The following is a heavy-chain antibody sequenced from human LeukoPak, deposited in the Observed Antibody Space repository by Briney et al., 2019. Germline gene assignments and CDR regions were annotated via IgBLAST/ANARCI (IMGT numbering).Heavy chain of an antibody. J-gene: IGHJ4*02. V-gene: IGHV3-74*01. CDR1: GFTFSTYW. D-gene: IGHD2-21*01. Sequence: GRSLRLSCAASGFTFSTYWMHWVRQAPGKGLVWVSRINSDRSSTSYADSVKGRFTISRDNAKTTLYLQMNSLRAEETAMYYCARGPFGGEYAWGQGTLVTVSS. CDR3: ARGPFGGEYA. CDR2: INSDRSST.